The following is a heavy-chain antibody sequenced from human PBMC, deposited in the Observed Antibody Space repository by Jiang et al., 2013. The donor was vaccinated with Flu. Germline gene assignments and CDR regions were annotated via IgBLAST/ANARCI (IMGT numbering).Heavy chain of an antibody. CDR1: GGSISSYY. CDR3: ARAGSGDYFDY. J-gene: IGHJ4*02. CDR2: IYYSGST. V-gene: IGHV4-59*01. Sequence: GPGLVKPSETLSLTCTVSGGSISSYYWSWIRQPPGKGLEWIGYIYYSGSTNYNPSLKSRVTISVDTSKNQFSLKLSSVTAADTAVYYCARAGSGDYFDYWGQGTLVTVSS. D-gene: IGHD3-10*01.